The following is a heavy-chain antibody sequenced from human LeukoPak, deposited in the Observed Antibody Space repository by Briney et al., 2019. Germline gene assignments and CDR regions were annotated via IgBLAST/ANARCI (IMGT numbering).Heavy chain of an antibody. Sequence: GGSLRLSCAASGFTFSSYAMHWVRQAPGKGLEWVAVISYDGSNKYYADSVKGRFTISRDNSKNTLYLQMNSLRAEDTAVYYCARVQRYFDWLPLAHFDYWGQGTLVTVSS. V-gene: IGHV3-30-3*01. CDR1: GFTFSSYA. CDR3: ARVQRYFDWLPLAHFDY. J-gene: IGHJ4*02. CDR2: ISYDGSNK. D-gene: IGHD3-9*01.